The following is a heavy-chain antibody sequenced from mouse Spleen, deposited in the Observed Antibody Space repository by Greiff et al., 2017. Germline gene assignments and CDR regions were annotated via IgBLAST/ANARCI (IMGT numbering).Heavy chain of an antibody. CDR2: IDPETGGT. V-gene: IGHV1-15*01. D-gene: IGHD2-1*01. CDR3: TRRKGEGYYGNYYAMDY. Sequence: VQLQQSGAELVRPGASVTLSCKASGYTFTDYEMHWVKQTPVHGLEWIGAIDPETGGTAFNQKFKGKAILTADKSSSTAYMELRSLTSEDSAVYYCTRRKGEGYYGNYYAMDYWGQGTSVTVSS. CDR1: GYTFTDYE. J-gene: IGHJ4*01.